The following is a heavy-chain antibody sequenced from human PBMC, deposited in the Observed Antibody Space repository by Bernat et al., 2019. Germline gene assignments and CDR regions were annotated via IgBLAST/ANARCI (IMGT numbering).Heavy chain of an antibody. J-gene: IGHJ4*02. Sequence: QVQLVESGGGVVQPGRSLRLSCAASGFTFSSYDMHWVRQAPGKWLEWVAVIWYDGSNKYYADSVKGRFTISRDNSKNTLYLQMNSLRAEDTAVYYCARDRGQLVLYYFDYWGQGTLVTVSS. CDR1: GFTFSSYD. CDR2: IWYDGSNK. V-gene: IGHV3-33*01. D-gene: IGHD6-6*01. CDR3: ARDRGQLVLYYFDY.